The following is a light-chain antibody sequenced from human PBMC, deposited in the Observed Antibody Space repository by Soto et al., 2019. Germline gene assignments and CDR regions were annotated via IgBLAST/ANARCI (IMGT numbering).Light chain of an antibody. CDR3: GSYTSDNTVV. CDR1: SSDVGGYNY. V-gene: IGLV2-14*01. J-gene: IGLJ3*02. Sequence: QSVLTQPASVSGSPGQSITISCTGSSSDVGGYNYVSWYQQHPGKVPKLMIFEVSNRPSGVSSRFSGSKSGSTASLTISGLQSEDEADYYCGSYTSDNTVVFGGGTQLTVL. CDR2: EVS.